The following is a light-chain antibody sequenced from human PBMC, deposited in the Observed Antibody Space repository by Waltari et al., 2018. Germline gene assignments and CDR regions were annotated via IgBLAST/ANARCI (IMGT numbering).Light chain of an antibody. V-gene: IGLV2-14*03. CDR3: SSYTTTNTPHYV. CDR2: DVY. CDR1: SSDIGGYHY. J-gene: IGLJ1*01. Sequence: QSALTQPASVSGSPGQSITLSCTGSSSDIGGYHYVSWYQQHPGKAPKLIIYDVYNRPAGVSSRFSGSKSGTTASLTISGLHAEDEADYYCSSYTTTNTPHYVFGSGTRVTVL.